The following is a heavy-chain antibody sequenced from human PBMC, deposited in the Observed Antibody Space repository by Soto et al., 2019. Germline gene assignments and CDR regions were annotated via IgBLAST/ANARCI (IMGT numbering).Heavy chain of an antibody. J-gene: IGHJ4*02. Sequence: SETLSLTCTVSGGAISSGDYYWSWIRQPPGEGLEWIGYIYNSGSTIYNPSLKSRITMSLDTSKSQFSLKLNSVTAADTAVYYCAREGYGFSMVYWGQGARVTVSS. CDR1: GGAISSGDYY. CDR2: IYNSGST. CDR3: AREGYGFSMVY. V-gene: IGHV4-30-4*01. D-gene: IGHD5-18*01.